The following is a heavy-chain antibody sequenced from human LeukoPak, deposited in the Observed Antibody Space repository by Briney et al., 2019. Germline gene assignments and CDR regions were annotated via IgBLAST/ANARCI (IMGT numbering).Heavy chain of an antibody. J-gene: IGHJ4*02. CDR1: GGSISSYY. CDR2: IYYSGST. Sequence: SETLSLTCTVSGGSISSYYWSWIRQPPGKGLEWIGYIYYSGSTYYNPSLKSRVTISVDTSKNLFSLKLSSVTAADTAVYYCARVQRPLDGADYWGQGTMVTVSS. V-gene: IGHV4-59*01. D-gene: IGHD1-1*01. CDR3: ARVQRPLDGADY.